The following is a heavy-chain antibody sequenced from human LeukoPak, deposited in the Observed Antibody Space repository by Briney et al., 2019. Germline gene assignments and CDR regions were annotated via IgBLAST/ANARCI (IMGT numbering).Heavy chain of an antibody. Sequence: SETLSLTCTVSGGSISSSSYYWGWIRQPPGKGLEWIGSIYYSGSTYYNPSLKSRVTISVDTSKNQLSLKLSSVTAADTAVYYCATSSGWYSESYYFDYWGQGTLVTVSS. V-gene: IGHV4-39*07. CDR2: IYYSGST. J-gene: IGHJ4*02. D-gene: IGHD6-19*01. CDR1: GGSISSSSYY. CDR3: ATSSGWYSESYYFDY.